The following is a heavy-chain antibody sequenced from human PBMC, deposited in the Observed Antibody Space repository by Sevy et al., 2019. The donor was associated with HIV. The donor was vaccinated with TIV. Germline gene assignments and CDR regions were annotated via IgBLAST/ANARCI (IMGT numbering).Heavy chain of an antibody. D-gene: IGHD1-20*01. CDR3: SRESIDYNIPFEY. V-gene: IGHV3-30*02. CDR2: IRFRGDNQ. J-gene: IGHJ4*02. Sequence: GGSLRLSCAASGFTFSNYDMHWVRQTPGKGLEWVALIRFRGDNQYYADSVKGRFTVSRDNSKNTLYLLMNSLRGEDTAVYYCSRESIDYNIPFEYWGQGTLFTVSS. CDR1: GFTFSNYD.